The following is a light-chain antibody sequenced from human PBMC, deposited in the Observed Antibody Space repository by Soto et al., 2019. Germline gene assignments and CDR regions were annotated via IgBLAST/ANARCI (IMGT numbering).Light chain of an antibody. CDR2: EVD. J-gene: IGLJ3*02. Sequence: QSALTQPASVSGPPGQSITISCTGTSSDVGGYNFVSWYQQYPGKAPKLIIYEVDSRPSGVSNRFSGSKSGNTASLTISGLRAEDEADYYCSSWTSRTTQVLGGGTKLTVL. V-gene: IGLV2-14*01. CDR1: SSDVGGYNF. CDR3: SSWTSRTTQV.